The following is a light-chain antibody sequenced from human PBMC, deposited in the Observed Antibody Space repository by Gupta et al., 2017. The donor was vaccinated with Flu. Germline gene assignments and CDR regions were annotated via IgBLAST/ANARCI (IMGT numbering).Light chain of an antibody. CDR1: SSDVGNYNR. CDR2: EVS. CDR3: SSYTSTSTYV. Sequence: QSALIQPPSVSGSPGQSVTISCTGTSSDVGNYNRVSWYHQSPGTAPKLIIYEVSNRPSGVPDRFSGSKSGNTASLTTSGLQAEDEADFYCSSYTSTSTYVVGTGTKVTVL. V-gene: IGLV2-18*03. J-gene: IGLJ1*01.